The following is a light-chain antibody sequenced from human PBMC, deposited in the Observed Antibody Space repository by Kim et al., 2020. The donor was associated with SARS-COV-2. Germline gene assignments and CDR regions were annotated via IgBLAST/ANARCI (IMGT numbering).Light chain of an antibody. CDR3: QQYGSSPLT. CDR1: QGVSSSY. V-gene: IGKV3-20*01. Sequence: PPGERAAPAGRASQGVSSSYLAWYQQKPGQAPRVLIYGASSRATGIPDRFSGSGSGTDFTLTISRLEPEDFAVYYCQQYGSSPLTFGQGTKVDIE. CDR2: GAS. J-gene: IGKJ1*01.